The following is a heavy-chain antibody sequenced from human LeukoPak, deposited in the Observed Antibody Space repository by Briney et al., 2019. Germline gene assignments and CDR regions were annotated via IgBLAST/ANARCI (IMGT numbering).Heavy chain of an antibody. CDR2: ISWNSGSI. CDR1: GFTFDDYA. J-gene: IGHJ6*02. D-gene: IGHD1-26*01. V-gene: IGHV3-9*01. CDR3: AKDIEPEWELLRGGYYYYGMDV. Sequence: PGGSLRLSCAASGFTFDDYAMHWVRQAPGKGLEWVSGISWNSGSIGYADSVKGRFTISRDNAKNSLYLQMNSLRAEDTALYYCAKDIEPEWELLRGGYYYYGMDVWGQGTTVTVSS.